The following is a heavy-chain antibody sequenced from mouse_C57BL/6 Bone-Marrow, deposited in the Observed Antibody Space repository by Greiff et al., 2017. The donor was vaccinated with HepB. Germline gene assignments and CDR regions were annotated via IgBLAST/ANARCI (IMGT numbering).Heavy chain of an antibody. Sequence: EVQVVESGGGLVQPGGSLKLSCAASGFTFSDYYMYWVRQTPEKRLEWVAYISNGGGSTYYPDTVKGRFTISGDNAKNTLYLQMSRLKSEDTAMYYCARHRWLLRPSYWYFDVWGTGTTVTVSS. CDR2: ISNGGGST. CDR1: GFTFSDYY. V-gene: IGHV5-12*01. D-gene: IGHD2-3*01. J-gene: IGHJ1*03. CDR3: ARHRWLLRPSYWYFDV.